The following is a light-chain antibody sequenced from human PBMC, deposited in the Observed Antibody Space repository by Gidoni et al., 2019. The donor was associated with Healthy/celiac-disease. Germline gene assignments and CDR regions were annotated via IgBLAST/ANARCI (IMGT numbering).Light chain of an antibody. Sequence: EIVLTQSPGTLSLSPGERATLSCRASQSVSSSYLAWYQQKPGQAPRLRLYGASSSATGIPDRFSGSGSGTDFTLTISRLEPEDFAVYYCQQYGSSPRTFGQXTRVEIK. CDR2: GAS. CDR3: QQYGSSPRT. CDR1: QSVSSSY. V-gene: IGKV3-20*01. J-gene: IGKJ1*01.